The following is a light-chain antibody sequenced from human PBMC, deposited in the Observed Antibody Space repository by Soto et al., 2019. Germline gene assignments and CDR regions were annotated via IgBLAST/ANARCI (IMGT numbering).Light chain of an antibody. CDR3: QQLHTYLLT. Sequence: DIQLTQSPSFLSASIGDSVTITCRASQAIGTYLAWYQQKLGKAPNLLVSAASTLHSGVPSRFSGSGSGTEFTLTITGLQPEDVATYYCQQLHTYLLTFGGGTKVQIK. CDR1: QAIGTY. CDR2: AAS. J-gene: IGKJ4*01. V-gene: IGKV1-9*01.